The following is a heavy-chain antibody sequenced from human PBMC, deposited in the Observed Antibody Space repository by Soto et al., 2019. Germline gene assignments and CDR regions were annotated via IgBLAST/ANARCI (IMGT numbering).Heavy chain of an antibody. Sequence: PSETLSLTCTVSGGSISSSSYYWGWIRQPPGKGLEWIGSIYYSGSTYYNPSLKSRVTISVDTSKNQFSLKLSSVTAADTAVYYCARHTPVGATLYFDYWGQGTLVTVSS. CDR1: GGSISSSSYY. D-gene: IGHD1-26*01. CDR3: ARHTPVGATLYFDY. V-gene: IGHV4-39*01. J-gene: IGHJ4*02. CDR2: IYYSGST.